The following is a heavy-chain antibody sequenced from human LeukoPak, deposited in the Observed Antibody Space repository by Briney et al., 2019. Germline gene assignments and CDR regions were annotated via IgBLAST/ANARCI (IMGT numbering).Heavy chain of an antibody. CDR1: GGSISSGGYY. CDR3: AREYYYDSSGADP. Sequence: SETLSLTCTVSGGSISSGGYYWSWIRQHPGKGLEWIGYIYYSGSTYYNPSLKSRVTISVDTSKNQFSLKLSSVTAADTAVYYCAREYYYDSSGADPWGQGTLVTASS. CDR2: IYYSGST. V-gene: IGHV4-31*03. J-gene: IGHJ5*02. D-gene: IGHD3-22*01.